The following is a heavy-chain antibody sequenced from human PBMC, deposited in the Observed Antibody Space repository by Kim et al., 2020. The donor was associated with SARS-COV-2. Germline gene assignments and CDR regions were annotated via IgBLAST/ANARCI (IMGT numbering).Heavy chain of an antibody. CDR2: INTNTGNP. Sequence: ASVKVSCKASGYTFTSYAMNWVRQAPGQGLEWMGWINTNTGNPTYAQGFTGRFVFSLDTSVSTAYLQISSLKAEDTAVYYCARWGITMIVVVNRNDAFDIWGQGTMVTVSS. J-gene: IGHJ3*02. V-gene: IGHV7-4-1*02. CDR3: ARWGITMIVVVNRNDAFDI. D-gene: IGHD3-22*01. CDR1: GYTFTSYA.